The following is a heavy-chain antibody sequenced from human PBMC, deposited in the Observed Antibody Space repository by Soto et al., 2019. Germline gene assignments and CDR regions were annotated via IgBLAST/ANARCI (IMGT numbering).Heavy chain of an antibody. J-gene: IGHJ6*03. CDR2: TYYRSKWYN. CDR1: GDSVSSNSAA. V-gene: IGHV6-1*01. CDR3: ARSGSVEPPVYYYMDV. D-gene: IGHD5-12*01. Sequence: SQTLSLTCALSGDSVSSNSAAWNWIRQSTSRGLEWLGRTYYRSKWYNDYAVSVKSRITINPDTSKNQFSLQLNSVTPEDTAVYYCARSGSVEPPVYYYMDVWGKGTTVTVSS.